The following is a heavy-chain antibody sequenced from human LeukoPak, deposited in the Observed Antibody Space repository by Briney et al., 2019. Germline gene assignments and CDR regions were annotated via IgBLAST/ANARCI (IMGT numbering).Heavy chain of an antibody. Sequence: GGSLRLSCAASGFTFNNGPMSWVRQAPGKGLEWVGRLKSKTDGGTTDYAAPVKGRFTVSRDDSKNILYLQMNSLKIEDTAVYYCTTRNSSGWYDYWGQGTLVTVSS. CDR1: GFTFNNGP. CDR3: TTRNSSGWYDY. J-gene: IGHJ4*02. CDR2: LKSKTDGGTT. D-gene: IGHD6-19*01. V-gene: IGHV3-15*01.